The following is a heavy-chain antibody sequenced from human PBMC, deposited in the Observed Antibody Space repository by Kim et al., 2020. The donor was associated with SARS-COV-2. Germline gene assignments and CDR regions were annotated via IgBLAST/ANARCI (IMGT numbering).Heavy chain of an antibody. V-gene: IGHV3-7*01. J-gene: IGHJ4*02. CDR2: IKRDGSEK. CDR3: ARVPLAVSSGWYYFDY. Sequence: GGSLRLSCAASGFTFSSYWMSWVRQAPGKGLEWVANIKRDGSEKYYVDSVKGRFTISRDTAKNSLYLQMNSLSAEDTAVYYCARVPLAVSSGWYYFDYWGEGTLVRASS. CDR1: GFTFSSYW. D-gene: IGHD6-19*01.